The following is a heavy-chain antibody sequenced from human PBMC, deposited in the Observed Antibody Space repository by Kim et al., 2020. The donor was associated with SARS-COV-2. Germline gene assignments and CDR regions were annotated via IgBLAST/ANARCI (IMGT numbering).Heavy chain of an antibody. Sequence: STNYNPSLKSRFTISVDTSKNQFALKLSSVTAADTAVYYCARGLWGAFDIWGQGTMVTVSS. CDR2: ST. J-gene: IGHJ3*02. D-gene: IGHD3-16*01. V-gene: IGHV4-34*01. CDR3: ARGLWGAFDI.